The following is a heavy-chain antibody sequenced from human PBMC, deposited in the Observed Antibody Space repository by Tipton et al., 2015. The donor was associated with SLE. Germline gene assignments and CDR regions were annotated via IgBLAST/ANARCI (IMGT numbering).Heavy chain of an antibody. D-gene: IGHD6-19*01. V-gene: IGHV3-7*01. CDR1: GFTFSSYW. CDR3: ARGPPAGAGTFDY. Sequence: SLRLSCAASGFTFSSYWMSWVRQAPGKGLEWLANIKQDGSEKYYVDSVKGRFTISRDNAKNSLYLQMNSLRAEDTAVYYCARGPPAGAGTFDYWGQGTLVTVSS. J-gene: IGHJ4*02. CDR2: IKQDGSEK.